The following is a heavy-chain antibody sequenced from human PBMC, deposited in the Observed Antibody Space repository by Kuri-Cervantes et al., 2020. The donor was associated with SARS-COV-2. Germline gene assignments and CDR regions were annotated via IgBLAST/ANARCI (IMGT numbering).Heavy chain of an antibody. CDR3: ARSPRCSSTSCRYYYYGMDV. V-gene: IGHV4-34*01. J-gene: IGHJ6*02. D-gene: IGHD2-2*01. CDR2: INHSGST. CDR1: GGSFSGYY. Sequence: GSLRLSCAVYGGSFSGYYWSWIRQPPGKGPEWIGEINHSGSTNYNPSLKSRVTISVDTSKNQFSLKLSSVTAADTAVYYCARSPRCSSTSCRYYYYGMDVWGQGTTVTVSS.